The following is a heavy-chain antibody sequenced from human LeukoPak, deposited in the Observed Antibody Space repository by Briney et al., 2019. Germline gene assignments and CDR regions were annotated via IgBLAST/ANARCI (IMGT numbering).Heavy chain of an antibody. D-gene: IGHD2-8*01. CDR3: VRDIQWRFDP. J-gene: IGHJ5*02. Sequence: GASVKVSCTASGYIFTSYGISWVRQAPGQGLEWMGWISTNKGNTNYAQRLQGRVTMTTDTSTSTAYMELRSLRSDDTAIYYCVRDIQWRFDPWGQGTLVTVSS. CDR1: GYIFTSYG. V-gene: IGHV1-18*01. CDR2: ISTNKGNT.